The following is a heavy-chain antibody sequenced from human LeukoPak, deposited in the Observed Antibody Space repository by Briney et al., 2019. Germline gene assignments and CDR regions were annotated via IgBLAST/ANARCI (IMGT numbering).Heavy chain of an antibody. CDR2: ISWNSGSI. V-gene: IGHV3-9*01. CDR3: ATGGSRSY. Sequence: GGSLRLSCAASGFTFDDYAMHWVRQAPGKGLEWVSGISWNSGSIGYADSVKGRFTISRDNAKNSLYLQMNSLRAEDTALYCCATGGSRSYWGQGTLVTVSS. CDR1: GFTFDDYA. D-gene: IGHD6-13*01. J-gene: IGHJ4*02.